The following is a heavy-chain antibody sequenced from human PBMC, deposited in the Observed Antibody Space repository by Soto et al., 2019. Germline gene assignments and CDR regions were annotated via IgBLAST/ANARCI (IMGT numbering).Heavy chain of an antibody. CDR1: GGSISSSSYY. D-gene: IGHD6-13*01. J-gene: IGHJ5*02. CDR2: IYYSGST. CDR3: ARRRADSSSWYTNWFDP. V-gene: IGHV4-39*01. Sequence: SETLSLTCTVSGGSISSSSYYWGWIRQPPGKGLEWIGSIYYSGSTYYNPSLKSRVTISVDTSKNQFSLKLSSVTAADTAVYYCARRRADSSSWYTNWFDPWGQGTLVTVSS.